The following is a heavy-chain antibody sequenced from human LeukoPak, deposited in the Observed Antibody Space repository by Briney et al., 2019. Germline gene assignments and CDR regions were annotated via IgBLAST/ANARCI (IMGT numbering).Heavy chain of an antibody. V-gene: IGHV1-18*01. CDR1: GGTFSSYA. J-gene: IGHJ4*02. D-gene: IGHD3-10*01. CDR2: ISAYNGNT. CDR3: ARDWRFGWLAKYYFDY. Sequence: VASVKVSCKASGGTFSSYAISWVRQAPGQGLEWMGWISAYNGNTNYAQKLQGRVTMTTDTSTSTAYMELRSLRSDDTAVYYCARDWRFGWLAKYYFDYWGQGTLVTVSS.